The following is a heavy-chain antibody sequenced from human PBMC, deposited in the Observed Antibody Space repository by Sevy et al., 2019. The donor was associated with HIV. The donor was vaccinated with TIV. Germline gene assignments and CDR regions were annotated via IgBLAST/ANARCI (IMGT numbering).Heavy chain of an antibody. V-gene: IGHV1-69*13. Sequence: ASVKVSCKASGGTFDNYGISWVRQAPGQGLEWMGEIIPFFGTADYAQKFQGRVTITADEVTSTAYMELSSLRFDDTAVYYCARTTPDVYNYSYYYGLDVWGQGTTVTVSS. J-gene: IGHJ6*02. D-gene: IGHD1-26*01. CDR3: ARTTPDVYNYSYYYGLDV. CDR1: GGTFDNYG. CDR2: IIPFFGTA.